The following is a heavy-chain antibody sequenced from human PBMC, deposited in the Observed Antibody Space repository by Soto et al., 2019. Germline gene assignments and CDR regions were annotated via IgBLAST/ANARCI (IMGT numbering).Heavy chain of an antibody. D-gene: IGHD3-3*01. CDR3: ARDPLFRILECLGDDAFDI. V-gene: IGHV1-18*01. CDR1: GYTFTSYG. Sequence: ASVKVSWKASGYTFTSYGISWVRQAPGQGLEWMGWISAYNGNTNYAQKLQGRVTMTTDTSTSTAYMELRSLRSDDTAVYYCARDPLFRILECLGDDAFDIWGQRTMVTGSS. CDR2: ISAYNGNT. J-gene: IGHJ3*02.